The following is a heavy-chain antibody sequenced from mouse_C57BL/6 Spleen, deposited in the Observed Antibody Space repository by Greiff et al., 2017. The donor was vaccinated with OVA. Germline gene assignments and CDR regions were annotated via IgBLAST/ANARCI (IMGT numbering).Heavy chain of an antibody. V-gene: IGHV1-55*01. Sequence: VQLQQPGAELVKPGASVKMSCKASGYTFTSYWITWVKQRPGQGLEWIGDIYPGSGSTNYNEKFKSKATLTVDTSSSTAYMQLSSLTSEDSAVYYCARGGATVAPYAMDYWGQGTSVTVSS. D-gene: IGHD1-1*01. CDR3: ARGGATVAPYAMDY. J-gene: IGHJ4*01. CDR1: GYTFTSYW. CDR2: IYPGSGST.